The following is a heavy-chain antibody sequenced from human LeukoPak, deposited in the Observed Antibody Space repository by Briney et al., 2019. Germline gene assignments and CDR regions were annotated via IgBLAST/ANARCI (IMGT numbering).Heavy chain of an antibody. CDR2: IYYSGST. Sequence: SETLSLTCTVSGGFISSSSYYWGWIRQPPGKGLEWIGSIYYSGSTYYNPSLKSRVTISVDTSKNQFSLKLSSVTAADTAVYYCARHADIVVVPAANGGWFDPWGQGTLVTVSS. V-gene: IGHV4-39*01. D-gene: IGHD2-2*01. CDR3: ARHADIVVVPAANGGWFDP. J-gene: IGHJ5*02. CDR1: GGFISSSSYY.